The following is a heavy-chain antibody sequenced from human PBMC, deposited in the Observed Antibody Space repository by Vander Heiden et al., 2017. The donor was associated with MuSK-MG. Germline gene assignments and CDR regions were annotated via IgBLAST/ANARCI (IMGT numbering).Heavy chain of an antibody. CDR2: VSGSGGST. CDR3: AKEGQWLGDDAFDI. Sequence: EVQLVESGGGLVQRGGSLRLSGAASGVTCGSYAMCWVRQAPGKGLEGVSAVSGSGGSTYYADSVKGRFTISRDNSKNTLYLQMKRMRAEDTAVYYCAKEGQWLGDDAFDIWGQGTMVTVSS. V-gene: IGHV3-23*04. J-gene: IGHJ3*02. D-gene: IGHD6-19*01. CDR1: GVTCGSYA.